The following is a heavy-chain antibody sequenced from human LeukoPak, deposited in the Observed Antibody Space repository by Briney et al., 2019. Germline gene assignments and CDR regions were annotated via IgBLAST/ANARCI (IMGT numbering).Heavy chain of an antibody. CDR2: IYPGDSDT. D-gene: IGHD7-27*01. CDR3: ARLGWGSPPGAFDI. CDR1: GYRLTSYW. Sequence: GESLKISCKGSGYRLTSYWIGWVRQMPGKGLEWMGIIYPGDSDTRYSPSFQGPVTISANKSIGTAYLQWCSLKASDTAMYYCARLGWGSPPGAFDIWGQGTMVTVSS. V-gene: IGHV5-51*01. J-gene: IGHJ3*02.